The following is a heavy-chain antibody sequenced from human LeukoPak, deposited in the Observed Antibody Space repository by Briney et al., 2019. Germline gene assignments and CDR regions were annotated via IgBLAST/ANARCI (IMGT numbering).Heavy chain of an antibody. D-gene: IGHD3-22*01. CDR1: GFIFSDHY. V-gene: IGHV3-72*01. CDR2: TRNKADSYTT. CDR3: TRRDSSGYYSFDY. Sequence: GGSLRLSCAASGFIFSDHYMDCVRQAPGKGPEWVGRTRNKADSYTTEYAASVKGRFTISRDDSKNSLYLQMNSLKTEDTAVYYCTRRDSSGYYSFDYWGQGTLVTVSS. J-gene: IGHJ4*02.